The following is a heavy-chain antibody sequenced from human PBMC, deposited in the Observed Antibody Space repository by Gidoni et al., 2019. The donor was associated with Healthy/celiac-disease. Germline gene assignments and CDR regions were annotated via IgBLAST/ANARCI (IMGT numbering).Heavy chain of an antibody. CDR3: ARDYNRLRFLEWLNSIDI. J-gene: IGHJ3*02. D-gene: IGHD3-3*01. CDR1: GYTFTSYA. CDR2: INAGNGNT. V-gene: IGHV1-3*01. Sequence: QVQLVQSGAEVKKPGASVKVSCKASGYTFTSYAMHWVRQAPGQRLEWMGWINAGNGNTKYSQKFQGRVTITRDTSASTAYMELSSLRSEDTAVYYCARDYNRLRFLEWLNSIDIWGQGTMVTVSS.